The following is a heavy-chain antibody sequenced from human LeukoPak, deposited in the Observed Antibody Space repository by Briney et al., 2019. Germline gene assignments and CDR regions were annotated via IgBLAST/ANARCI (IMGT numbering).Heavy chain of an antibody. J-gene: IGHJ4*02. CDR1: GFTFSSYA. CDR2: ISGSGGST. Sequence: PGGSLRLSCAASGFTFSSYAMSWVRQAPGKGLEWVSAISGSGGSTYYADSVKGRFTISRDNSKNTLYLRMNSLRAEDTAVYYCAKDSLPAWAAQPFDYWGQGTLVTVSS. D-gene: IGHD1-26*01. CDR3: AKDSLPAWAAQPFDY. V-gene: IGHV3-23*01.